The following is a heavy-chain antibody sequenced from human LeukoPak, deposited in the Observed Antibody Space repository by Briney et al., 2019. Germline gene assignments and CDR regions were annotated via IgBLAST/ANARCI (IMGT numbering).Heavy chain of an antibody. J-gene: IGHJ5*02. Sequence: GGSLRLSCAASGFTFSSYWMHWVRQAPGKGLEWVSYISSSGSTIYYADSVKGRFTISRDNAKNSLYLQKNSLRAEDTAVYYCASLGYGDRRFDPWGQGTLVTVSS. CDR2: ISSSGSTI. CDR3: ASLGYGDRRFDP. V-gene: IGHV3-48*04. CDR1: GFTFSSYW. D-gene: IGHD4-17*01.